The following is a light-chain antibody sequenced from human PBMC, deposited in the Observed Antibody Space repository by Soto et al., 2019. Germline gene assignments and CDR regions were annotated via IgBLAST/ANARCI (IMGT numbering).Light chain of an antibody. CDR1: QYIRVD. V-gene: IGKV1-6*01. CDR3: LQDYDFPYT. J-gene: IGKJ5*01. Sequence: AIQMTQSPPSLSASVGDRVIITCRASQYIRVDVGGPQQRPGHAPTLLIYAASTIHPGVPSTFPGSGSGTDFTLTINDLQPEDVATYFCLQDYDFPYTFGQGTRLEIK. CDR2: AAS.